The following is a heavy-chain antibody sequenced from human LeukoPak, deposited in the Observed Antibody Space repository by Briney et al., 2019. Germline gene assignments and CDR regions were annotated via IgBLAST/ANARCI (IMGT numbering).Heavy chain of an antibody. Sequence: PGGSLRLSCAASGFTFSSYEMNWVRQAPGKGLEWVSAISGSGGSTYYADSVKGRFTISRDNSKNTPYLQMNSLRAEDTAVYYCAKDRAYYDSSGSFDYWGQGTLVTVSS. V-gene: IGHV3-23*01. J-gene: IGHJ4*02. CDR1: GFTFSSYE. CDR2: ISGSGGST. D-gene: IGHD3-22*01. CDR3: AKDRAYYDSSGSFDY.